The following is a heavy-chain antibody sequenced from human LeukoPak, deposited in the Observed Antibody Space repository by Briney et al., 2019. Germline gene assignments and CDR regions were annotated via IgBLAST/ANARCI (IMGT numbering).Heavy chain of an antibody. V-gene: IGHV1-18*04. CDR1: GYTFTIYG. J-gene: IGHJ6*04. CDR3: ARTYYDILTGYYLGGYYYGMDV. Sequence: ASVTASCKASGYTFTIYGISWVRQAPGQGLEWMGWISGYNGNTNYAQNLQGRVTMTTDTSTSTAYMELRSLRSDDTAVYYCARTYYDILTGYYLGGYYYGMDVWGKGTTVTVSS. D-gene: IGHD3-9*01. CDR2: ISGYNGNT.